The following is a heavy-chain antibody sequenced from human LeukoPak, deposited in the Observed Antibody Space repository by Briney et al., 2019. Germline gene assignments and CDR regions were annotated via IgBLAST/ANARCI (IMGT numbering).Heavy chain of an antibody. CDR3: ARDRGDFWSGSHYYYYYGMDV. J-gene: IGHJ6*02. V-gene: IGHV3-48*02. CDR2: ISSSGSTI. Sequence: GGSLRLSCVASGFTFRSYSMNWVRQAPGEGLEWVSYISSSGSTIYYADAVKGRFTISRDNAKNSLYLQMSSLRDEDTAVYYCARDRGDFWSGSHYYYYYGMDVWGQGTTVTVSS. CDR1: GFTFRSYS. D-gene: IGHD3-3*01.